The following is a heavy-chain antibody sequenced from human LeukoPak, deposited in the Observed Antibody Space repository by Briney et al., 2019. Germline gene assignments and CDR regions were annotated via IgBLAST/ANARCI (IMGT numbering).Heavy chain of an antibody. CDR1: GYTFTGYY. J-gene: IGHJ4*02. CDR2: INPNSGGT. V-gene: IGHV1-2*02. CDR3: ARASLSWTSRPGFDS. Sequence: ASVKVSCKASGYTFTGYYMDWVRQAPGQGLEWMGWINPNSGGTIYAQKFQGRVTMTRDTSISTAYMELSSLRSDDTAVYYCARASLSWTSRPGFDSWGQETLVTVSS. D-gene: IGHD6-6*01.